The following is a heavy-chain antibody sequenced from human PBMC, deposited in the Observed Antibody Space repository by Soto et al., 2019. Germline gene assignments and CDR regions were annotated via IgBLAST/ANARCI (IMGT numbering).Heavy chain of an antibody. Sequence: ASVKISCKASGYTFSNYDINWVRQATGQGLEWMGWMNPNTGDTGYPQKFQGRVTMTRDTSITTAYMELSSLRSEDTAMYYCARSNFGSGVYFDYWRQGTPVTVSS. CDR2: MNPNTGDT. D-gene: IGHD3-16*01. V-gene: IGHV1-8*01. CDR1: GYTFSNYD. J-gene: IGHJ4*02. CDR3: ARSNFGSGVYFDY.